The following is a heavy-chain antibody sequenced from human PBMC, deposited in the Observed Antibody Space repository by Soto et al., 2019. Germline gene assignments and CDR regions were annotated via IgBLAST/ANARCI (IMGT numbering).Heavy chain of an antibody. CDR1: GGSISSGGYY. Sequence: SETLSLTCTVSGGSISSGGYYWSWIRQHPGKGLEWIGYIYYSGSTYYNPSLKSRVTISVDTSKNQFSLKLSSVTAADTAVYYCARDSPPQVDAFDIWGQGTMVTVSS. CDR3: ARDSPPQVDAFDI. CDR2: IYYSGST. V-gene: IGHV4-31*03. J-gene: IGHJ3*02.